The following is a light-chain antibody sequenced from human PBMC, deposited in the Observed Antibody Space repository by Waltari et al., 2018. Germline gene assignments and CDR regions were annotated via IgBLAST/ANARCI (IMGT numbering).Light chain of an antibody. J-gene: IGKJ4*01. Sequence: DIQMTQSPSTLSASVGDRVTITCRASQSISTWLAWYQQKPGKAPKLLIYMASSLGSGVSSRFSGSGSGTEFTLSISSLQPADSATYYCQHYNGYPVTFGGGTKVEIK. CDR1: QSISTW. CDR3: QHYNGYPVT. V-gene: IGKV1-5*03. CDR2: MAS.